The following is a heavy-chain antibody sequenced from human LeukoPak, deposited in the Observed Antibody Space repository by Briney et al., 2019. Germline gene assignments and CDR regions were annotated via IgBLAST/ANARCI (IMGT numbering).Heavy chain of an antibody. CDR2: TYYRSTWYN. CDR3: ARRLTQYDCFDP. V-gene: IGHV6-1*01. Sequence: SQTPSLTCAISGDSVSNNSVTWNWIRQSPSRGLEWLGRTYYRSTWYNDYAVSVRGRITVNTDTSKNQFSLHLNSVTPEDTAVYYCARRLTQYDCFDPWGQGILVTVSS. D-gene: IGHD2-2*01. J-gene: IGHJ5*02. CDR1: GDSVSNNSVT.